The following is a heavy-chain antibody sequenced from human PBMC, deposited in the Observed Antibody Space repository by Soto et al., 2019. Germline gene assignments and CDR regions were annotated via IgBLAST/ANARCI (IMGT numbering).Heavy chain of an antibody. J-gene: IGHJ4*02. CDR3: ARTAYYYDSSGYYFDC. Sequence: PGGSLRLSCAASGFTFSSYGMHWVRQAPGKGLEWVAVIWYDGRNTYYADSVKGRFTISRDNSKNTLYLQMNSLRAEDTAVYYCARTAYYYDSSGYYFDCWRQGTLVTVYS. CDR1: GFTFSSYG. V-gene: IGHV3-33*01. D-gene: IGHD3-22*01. CDR2: IWYDGRNT.